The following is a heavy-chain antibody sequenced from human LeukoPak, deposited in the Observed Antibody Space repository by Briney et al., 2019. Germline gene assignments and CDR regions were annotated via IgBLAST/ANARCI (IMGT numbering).Heavy chain of an antibody. D-gene: IGHD6-19*01. CDR3: AIAKGPVDIVVAATGVFGY. Sequence: PGGSLRLSCAASGFTFSNYAMSWVRQAPGKGLEWVSSISVDVGDAYYTDSVKGRFTISGDSSKKTLFLQMNSLRTDDTAIYYCAIAKGPVDIVVAATGVFGYWGQGTLVTVSS. V-gene: IGHV3-23*01. J-gene: IGHJ4*02. CDR2: ISVDVGDA. CDR1: GFTFSNYA.